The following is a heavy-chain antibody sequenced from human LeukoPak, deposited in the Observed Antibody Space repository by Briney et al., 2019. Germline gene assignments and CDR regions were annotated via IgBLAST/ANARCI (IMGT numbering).Heavy chain of an antibody. Sequence: PGGSLRLSCAASGFTFSSYSMTWVRQAPGKGLEWVSSISSSSSYIYYADSVKGRFTISRDNAKNSLYLQMNSLRAEDTAVYYCARAAPPKATAMVSWGQGTLVTVSS. CDR3: ARAAPPKATAMVS. D-gene: IGHD5-18*01. CDR1: GFTFSSYS. J-gene: IGHJ5*02. CDR2: ISSSSSYI. V-gene: IGHV3-21*01.